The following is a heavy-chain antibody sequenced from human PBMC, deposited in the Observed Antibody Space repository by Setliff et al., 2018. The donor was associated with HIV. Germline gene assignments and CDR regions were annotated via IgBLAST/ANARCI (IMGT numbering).Heavy chain of an antibody. CDR2: IFHSGST. J-gene: IGHJ4*02. CDR3: ARGHTWNYYGGDYFDY. CDR1: GGSISSGGYS. V-gene: IGHV4-30-2*01. D-gene: IGHD1-7*01. Sequence: SETLSLTCAVSGGSISSGGYSWSWIRQPPGKGLEWIGYIFHSGSTYYNPSLESRVSISVDTSKNQFSLRLSSVTAADTAVYYCARGHTWNYYGGDYFDYWGQGSLVTVSS.